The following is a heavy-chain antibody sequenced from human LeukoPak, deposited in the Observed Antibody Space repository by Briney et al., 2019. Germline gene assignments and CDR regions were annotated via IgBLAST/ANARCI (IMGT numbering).Heavy chain of an antibody. D-gene: IGHD4-17*01. CDR1: GFTVSSNY. CDR3: AKDPYGDYGVGGDFEY. J-gene: IGHJ4*02. Sequence: PGGSLRLSCAASGFTVSSNYMSWVRQAPGKGLEWVSAISGSGGSTYYADSVKGRFTISRDNSKNTLYLQMNSLRAEDTAVYYCAKDPYGDYGVGGDFEYWGQGTLVTVSS. V-gene: IGHV3-23*01. CDR2: ISGSGGST.